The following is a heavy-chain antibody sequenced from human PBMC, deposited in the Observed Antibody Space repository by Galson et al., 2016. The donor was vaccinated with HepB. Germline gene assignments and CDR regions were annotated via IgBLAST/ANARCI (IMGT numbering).Heavy chain of an antibody. CDR2: ITYNGDYT. Sequence: SLRLSCAASGFTFSTYAMSWVRQPPGKGLEWVSVITYNGDYTFYADTVEGRFTISRDNSKKTLFLQVNSLRTEDTAVYYCVREGGSGETANFDFWGQGTLVTVSS. D-gene: IGHD5-18*01. CDR3: VREGGSGETANFDF. CDR1: GFTFSTYA. J-gene: IGHJ4*02. V-gene: IGHV3-23*01.